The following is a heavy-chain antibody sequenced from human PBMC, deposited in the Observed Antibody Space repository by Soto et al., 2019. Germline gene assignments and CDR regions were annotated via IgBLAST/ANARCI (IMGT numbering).Heavy chain of an antibody. CDR1: GGSFSGYY. J-gene: IGHJ4*02. V-gene: IGHV4-34*01. Sequence: NPSETLSLTCAVYGGSFSGYYWSWIRQPPGKGLEWIGEINHSGSTNYNPSLKSRVTISVDTSKNQFSLKLSSVTAADTAVYYCARAGHLVVVPAASFDYWGQGTLVTVSS. CDR3: ARAGHLVVVPAASFDY. CDR2: INHSGST. D-gene: IGHD2-2*01.